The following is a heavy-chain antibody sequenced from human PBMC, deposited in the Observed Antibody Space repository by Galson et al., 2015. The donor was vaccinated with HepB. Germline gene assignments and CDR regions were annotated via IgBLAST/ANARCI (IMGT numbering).Heavy chain of an antibody. J-gene: IGHJ4*02. CDR2: IIPIFGTP. Sequence: SVKVSCKASGATLSSLGLSWVRQAPGQGLEWMGGIIPIFGTPDYAQKFHDRVTITAVESTATAYMELSSLRSDDTAIYYCARGSIWFGEFFPPYGSSHPFDSWGQGTLITVSS. D-gene: IGHD3-10*01. V-gene: IGHV1-69*13. CDR1: GATLSSLG. CDR3: ARGSIWFGEFFPPYGSSHPFDS.